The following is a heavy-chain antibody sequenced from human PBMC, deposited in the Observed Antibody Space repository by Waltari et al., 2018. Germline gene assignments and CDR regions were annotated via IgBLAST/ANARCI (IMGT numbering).Heavy chain of an antibody. D-gene: IGHD3-22*01. CDR1: GGSIRSRSYY. J-gene: IGHJ5*02. V-gene: IGHV4-39*01. CDR2: IYYSGST. CDR3: AALVVIRAGWFDP. Sequence: QVQLQESGPGLVKPSETLSLTCTVSGGSIRSRSYYWGWIRQPPGKGLEWIGTIYYSGSTYYNPSLKSRGTISVDTSKNQFSLKLSSLTAADTAVYYCAALVVIRAGWFDPWGQGTLVTVSS.